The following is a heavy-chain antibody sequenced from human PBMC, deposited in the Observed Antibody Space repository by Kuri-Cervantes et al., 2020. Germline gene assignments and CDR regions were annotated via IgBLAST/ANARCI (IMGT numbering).Heavy chain of an antibody. Sequence: ASVKVSCKASGYTFTFSGYGISWVRQAPGQGLEWMGWISAYNGNTNYAQKFQGRVTITADESTSTAYMELSSLRSEDTAVYYCARAPMVQGVIITDDAFDIWGQGTMVTVSS. J-gene: IGHJ3*02. V-gene: IGHV1-18*01. D-gene: IGHD3-10*01. CDR2: ISAYNGNT. CDR3: ARAPMVQGVIITDDAFDI. CDR1: GYTFTFSGYG.